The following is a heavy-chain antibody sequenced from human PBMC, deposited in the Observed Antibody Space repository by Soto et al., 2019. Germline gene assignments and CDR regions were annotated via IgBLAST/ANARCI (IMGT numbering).Heavy chain of an antibody. CDR2: ISSSGTVI. CDR1: GFTFRNYN. Sequence: EVQLVESGGGLVQPGESLRLSCAGSGFTFRNYNMNWVRQAPGKGLEWVSFISSSGTVIYYADSVKGRFTISRDNAKNSLYLKMNTLRDEDRAVYYCARISEIYERYWGQGTLVTVSS. V-gene: IGHV3-48*02. CDR3: ARISEIYERY. J-gene: IGHJ4*02. D-gene: IGHD1-26*01.